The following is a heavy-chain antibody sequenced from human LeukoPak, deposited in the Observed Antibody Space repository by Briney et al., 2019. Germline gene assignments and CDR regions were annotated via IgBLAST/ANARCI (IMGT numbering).Heavy chain of an antibody. J-gene: IGHJ4*02. CDR3: AREGDGYNSPTDY. CDR1: GFTLSTYS. V-gene: IGHV3-21*01. CDR2: ISSSSLYI. D-gene: IGHD5-24*01. Sequence: GGSLRLSCAASGFTLSTYSLNWVRQAPGKGLEWVSSISSSSLYIYYADSVKGRFTISRDNAKNSLFLQMNSLRAEDTAVYYCAREGDGYNSPTDYWGQGTLVTVSS.